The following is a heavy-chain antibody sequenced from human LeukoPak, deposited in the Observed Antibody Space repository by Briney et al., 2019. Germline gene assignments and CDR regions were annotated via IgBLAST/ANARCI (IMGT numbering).Heavy chain of an antibody. CDR1: RGYLSSSSFY. J-gene: IGHJ4*02. V-gene: IGHV4-39*07. Sequence: PSETLCLTCTVSRGYLSSSSFYRGWIRQPPGKGLGWLGSIYYSGSTHYNPSLKSRDTISVDTSNHQFSLTLSSVTAADAAVYYCPRGLDGYNLRGHFDYWGQGTLVTVSS. CDR3: PRGLDGYNLRGHFDY. CDR2: IYYSGST. D-gene: IGHD5-24*01.